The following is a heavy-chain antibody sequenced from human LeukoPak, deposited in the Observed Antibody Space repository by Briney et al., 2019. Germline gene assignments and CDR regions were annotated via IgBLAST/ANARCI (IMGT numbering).Heavy chain of an antibody. CDR2: ISYDGSNK. CDR3: AKLGFSGVGELTLFDY. CDR1: GFTFSSYG. Sequence: GRSLRLPCAASGFTFSSYGMHWVRQAPGKGLEWVAVISYDGSNKYYADSVKGRFTISRDNSKNTLYLQMNSLRAEDTAVYYCAKLGFSGVGELTLFDYWGQGTLVTVSS. D-gene: IGHD3-10*01. V-gene: IGHV3-30*18. J-gene: IGHJ4*02.